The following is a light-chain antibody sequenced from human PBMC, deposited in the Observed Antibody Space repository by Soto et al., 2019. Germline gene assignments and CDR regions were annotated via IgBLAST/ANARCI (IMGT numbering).Light chain of an antibody. CDR3: SSYAGRNNFGV. CDR1: SSDVGGYNY. V-gene: IGLV2-8*01. Sequence: QSVLTQPPSASGSPGQSVTISCTGTSSDVGGYNYVSWYQQHPGKAPKLMIYEVNKRPSGVPDRFSGSKSGNTASLTVTGLQAEDEADYYCSSYAGRNNFGVFGGGTKVTV. CDR2: EVN. J-gene: IGLJ3*02.